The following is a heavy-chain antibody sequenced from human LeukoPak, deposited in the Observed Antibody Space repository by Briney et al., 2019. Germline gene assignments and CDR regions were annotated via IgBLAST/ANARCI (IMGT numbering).Heavy chain of an antibody. V-gene: IGHV3-33*01. CDR2: IWHDGSHK. CDR1: GFNFDTYA. Sequence: GRSLRLSCAASGFNFDTYAMHWVRQAPGQGLEWVALIWHDGSHKFYSNSVRGQFTISRDNSKNTVYLQMNNLRPDNTAVYYCARKIFGSGSYPDFWGQGTLVTVPS. J-gene: IGHJ4*02. D-gene: IGHD3-10*01. CDR3: ARKIFGSGSYPDF.